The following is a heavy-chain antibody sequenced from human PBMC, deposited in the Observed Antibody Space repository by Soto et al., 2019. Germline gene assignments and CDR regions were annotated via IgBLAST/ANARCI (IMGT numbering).Heavy chain of an antibody. Sequence: HPGGSLRLSCAASGFTFSSYAMHWVRQAPGKGLEWVAVISYDGSNKYYADSVKGRFTISRDNSKNTLYLQMNSLRAEDTAVYYCARDPDADIAVAGYGMDVWGQGTTVTVSS. CDR3: ARDPDADIAVAGYGMDV. D-gene: IGHD6-19*01. V-gene: IGHV3-30-3*01. CDR1: GFTFSSYA. J-gene: IGHJ6*02. CDR2: ISYDGSNK.